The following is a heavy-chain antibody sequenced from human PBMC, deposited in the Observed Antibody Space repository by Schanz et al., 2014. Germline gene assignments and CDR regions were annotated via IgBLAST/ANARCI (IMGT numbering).Heavy chain of an antibody. Sequence: QAQLMESGGGVVQPGTSLILSCSVSGFSLNTYGIHWFLQPAGKGLEWVAVIWNNGVTKYYADSVRGRFTISRDRFQNTLYLRMSSLRAEDTAVYYCAKDSTHIDIVLVPTAIDYWGQGTLVTVSS. D-gene: IGHD2-2*01. CDR3: AKDSTHIDIVLVPTAIDY. CDR2: IWNNGVTK. J-gene: IGHJ4*02. CDR1: GFSLNTYG. V-gene: IGHV3-33*03.